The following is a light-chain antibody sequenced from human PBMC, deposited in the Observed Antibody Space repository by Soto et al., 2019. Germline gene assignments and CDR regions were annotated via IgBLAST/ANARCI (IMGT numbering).Light chain of an antibody. CDR2: EVS. V-gene: IGLV2-14*01. J-gene: IGLJ1*01. CDR3: TSYTSSSTYV. CDR1: SSDVGGYNY. Sequence: QSALTQPASVSGSPGQSITISCIGTSSDVGGYNYVSWYQQYPGKAPKVMIYEVSNRPSGVTNRFSGSKSGNTASLTISGLQAEDEADYYCTSYTSSSTYVFGTGTKLTVL.